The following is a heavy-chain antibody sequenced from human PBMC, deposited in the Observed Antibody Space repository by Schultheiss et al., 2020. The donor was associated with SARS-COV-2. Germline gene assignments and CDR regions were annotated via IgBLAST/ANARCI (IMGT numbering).Heavy chain of an antibody. CDR2: ISGSGGST. J-gene: IGHJ4*02. CDR1: GFTFSSYA. V-gene: IGHV3-23*01. Sequence: GGSLRLSCAASGFTFSSYAMSWVRQAPGKGLEWVSAISGSGGSTNYADSVKGRFTISRDNAKNSLYLQMNSLRAEDTAVYYCAREWVGATDYWGQGTLVTVSS. CDR3: AREWVGATDY. D-gene: IGHD1-26*01.